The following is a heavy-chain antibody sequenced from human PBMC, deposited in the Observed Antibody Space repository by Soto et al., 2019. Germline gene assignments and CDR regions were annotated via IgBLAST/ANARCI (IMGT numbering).Heavy chain of an antibody. Sequence: GGSLRLSCAASGFTVSSNYMSWVRQAPGKGLEWVSVIYSGGSTYYADSVKGRFTISRDNSKNTLYIQMNCLRAEDTAVYYCARVFSGYSFDYWGEGTLVTVSS. V-gene: IGHV3-53*01. CDR2: IYSGGST. D-gene: IGHD5-12*01. J-gene: IGHJ4*02. CDR1: GFTVSSNY. CDR3: ARVFSGYSFDY.